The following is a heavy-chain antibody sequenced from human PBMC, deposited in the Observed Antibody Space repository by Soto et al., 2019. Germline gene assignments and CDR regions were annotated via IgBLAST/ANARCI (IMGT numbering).Heavy chain of an antibody. CDR1: GFTFSDYY. J-gene: IGHJ5*02. CDR3: ARHPERIAQIGWFDP. CDR2: ISSSSSTI. V-gene: IGHV3-11*04. Sequence: PGGSLRLSCAVSGFTFSDYYMTWIRQAPGKGLEWVSYISSSSSTIYYADSVKGRFTISRDNAKNSLYLQMNSLRAEDTAVYYCARHPERIAQIGWFDPWGKGTLVTVSS. D-gene: IGHD6-13*01.